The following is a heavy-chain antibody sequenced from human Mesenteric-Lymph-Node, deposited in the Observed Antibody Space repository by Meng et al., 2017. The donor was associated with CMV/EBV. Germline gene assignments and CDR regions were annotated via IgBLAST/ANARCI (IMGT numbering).Heavy chain of an antibody. CDR1: GFTFSSYW. J-gene: IGHJ5*02. V-gene: IGHV3-74*01. CDR2: ISPDGTAT. CDR3: VRSSDL. Sequence: GSLPLSCAASGFTFSSYWMHWVRQTPGTGLVWVSPISPDGTATFYAESVKGRFTVSRDNAKNTLYLQMNSLRAEDTAVYFCVRSSDLWGQGTLVTVSS.